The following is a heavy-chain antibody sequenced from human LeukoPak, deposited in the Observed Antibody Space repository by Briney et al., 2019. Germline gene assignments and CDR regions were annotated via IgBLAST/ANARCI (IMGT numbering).Heavy chain of an antibody. CDR2: ITSSGTTI. J-gene: IGHJ6*03. CDR1: GFTFSSYE. Sequence: GGSLRLSCAASGFTFSSYEMNWVRQAPGKGLEWVSYITSSGTTIYYAYSVKGRFTISRDNAKNSLYLQMNSMRAEDTAVYDCARDGGVGDPTRYYYYLDVWGKGAAVIVSS. D-gene: IGHD3-16*01. V-gene: IGHV3-48*03. CDR3: ARDGGVGDPTRYYYYLDV.